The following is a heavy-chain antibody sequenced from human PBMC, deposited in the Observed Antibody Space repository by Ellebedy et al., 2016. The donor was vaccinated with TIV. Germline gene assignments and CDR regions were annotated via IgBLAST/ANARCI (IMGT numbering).Heavy chain of an antibody. V-gene: IGHV3-30*04. CDR3: SRAPGSYFRVYNLRNDFQY. J-gene: IGHJ4*02. Sequence: GESLKISXAASGFSFSSYAMHWVRQSPGRGLEWVAVISYDGTYLKYADFVKGRFTISRDNSKNTLFLQMDSLRVDDTAVYFCSRAPGSYFRVYNLRNDFQYWGQGALVTVSS. D-gene: IGHD1-26*01. CDR2: ISYDGTYL. CDR1: GFSFSSYA.